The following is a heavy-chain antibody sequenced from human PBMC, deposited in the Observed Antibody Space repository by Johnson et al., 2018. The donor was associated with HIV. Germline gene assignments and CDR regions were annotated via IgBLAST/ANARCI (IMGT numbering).Heavy chain of an antibody. J-gene: IGHJ3*02. CDR2: ISYDGSNK. Sequence: QVQLVESGGGVVQPGRSLRLSCAASGFTFSSYAMHWVRQAPGKGLEWVAVISYDGSNKYYADSVKGRFTISRDNSKNTLYLQKNSLRAEDTAVYYCARGSPYYNFWSGYVDAFDIWGQGTMVTVSS. D-gene: IGHD3-3*01. V-gene: IGHV3-30*04. CDR3: ARGSPYYNFWSGYVDAFDI. CDR1: GFTFSSYA.